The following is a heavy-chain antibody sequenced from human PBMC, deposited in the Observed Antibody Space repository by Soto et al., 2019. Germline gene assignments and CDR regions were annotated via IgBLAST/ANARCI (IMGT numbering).Heavy chain of an antibody. CDR3: ASSSPQVTRLRYYYYGMDV. V-gene: IGHV1-18*01. CDR1: GYTFTSYG. CDR2: ISAYNGNT. D-gene: IGHD2-21*02. Sequence: QVQLVQSGAEVKKPGASVKVSCKASGYTFTSYGISWVRQAPGQWLEWMGWISAYNGNTNYAQKLQGRVTMTADTSTITAYMELRGLRSDDTVVYCCASSSPQVTRLRYYYYGMDVWGQGTKVTVSS. J-gene: IGHJ6*02.